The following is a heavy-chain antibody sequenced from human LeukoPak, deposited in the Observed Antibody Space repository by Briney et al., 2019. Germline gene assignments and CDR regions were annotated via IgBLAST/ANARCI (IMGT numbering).Heavy chain of an antibody. V-gene: IGHV4-39*01. J-gene: IGHJ6*03. CDR2: IYYSGST. CDR1: GGCISDSSYY. CDR3: ARLPNVYYYYYMDV. Sequence: SETLSLTCSVSGGCISDSSYYWGWIRQPPGKGLEWIGSIYYSGSTYYNPSLKSRVTISVDTSKYQFSLKLSSVTAADTAVYYCARLPNVYYYYYMDVWGKGTTVTVSS.